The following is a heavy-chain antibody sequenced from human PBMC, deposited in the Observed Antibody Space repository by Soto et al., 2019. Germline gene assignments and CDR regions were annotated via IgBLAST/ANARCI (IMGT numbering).Heavy chain of an antibody. J-gene: IGHJ6*02. Sequence: QVQLVQSGAEVKKPGSSVKVSCKASGGTFSSYAISWVRQAPGQGLEWMGGIIPIFGTANYAQKFQGRVTITGGDSTSTANRALSSPRSEDRAVYYCARVRGYCSSTSGYTRYYYCYCMDGWGQGTTVTVSS. CDR2: IIPIFGTA. CDR1: GGTFSSYA. CDR3: ARVRGYCSSTSGYTRYYYCYCMDG. D-gene: IGHD2-2*02. V-gene: IGHV1-69*01.